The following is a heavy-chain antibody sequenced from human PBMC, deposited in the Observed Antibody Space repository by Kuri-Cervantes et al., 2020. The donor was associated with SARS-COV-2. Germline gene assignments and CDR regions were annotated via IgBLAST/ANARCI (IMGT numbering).Heavy chain of an antibody. CDR3: ARSELLNDAFDI. J-gene: IGHJ3*02. CDR1: GGTFSSYT. CDR2: IIPIFGTP. V-gene: IGHV1-69*05. D-gene: IGHD1-26*01. Sequence: SVKVSCKASGGTFSSYTISWVRQAPGQGLEWMGGIIPIFGTPNYAQKLQGRVTMTTDTSTSTAYMELRSLRSDDTAVYYCARSELLNDAFDIWGQGTMVTVSS.